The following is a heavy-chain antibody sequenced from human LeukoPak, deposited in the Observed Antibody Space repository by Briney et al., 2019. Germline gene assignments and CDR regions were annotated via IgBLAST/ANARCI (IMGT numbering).Heavy chain of an antibody. Sequence: GGSLRLSCAASGFTFSRYSMNWVRQAPGKGLEWVSSISSGSSFMYYADSVKGRFTISRDNAKNSLYLQMNSLRAKDTALYYCAKTRPYSSGWYYFDYWGQGTLVTVSS. D-gene: IGHD6-19*01. CDR3: AKTRPYSSGWYYFDY. V-gene: IGHV3-21*01. J-gene: IGHJ4*02. CDR1: GFTFSRYS. CDR2: ISSGSSFM.